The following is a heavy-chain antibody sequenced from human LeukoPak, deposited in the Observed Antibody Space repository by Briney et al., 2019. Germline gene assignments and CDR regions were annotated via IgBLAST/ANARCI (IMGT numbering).Heavy chain of an antibody. Sequence: GGSLRLSCAASGFTFSDYWMSWVRQAPGKGLEWVANIKNDGGEKYYVDSVKGRFTISRDNAENSLYLHMDSLRAEDTAVYYCARDNDWAFDYWGQGTLVTVSS. V-gene: IGHV3-7*01. CDR1: GFTFSDYW. D-gene: IGHD3-9*01. J-gene: IGHJ4*02. CDR2: IKNDGGEK. CDR3: ARDNDWAFDY.